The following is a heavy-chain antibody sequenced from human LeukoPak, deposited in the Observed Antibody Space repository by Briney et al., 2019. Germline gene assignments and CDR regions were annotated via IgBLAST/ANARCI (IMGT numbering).Heavy chain of an antibody. Sequence: ASVKVSCKASGYTFTGYYMHWVRQAPGQGLEWMGWINPNSGGTNYAQKFQGRVTMTRDTSISTAYMELSRLRSDDTAVYYCARDGIYYDFWSGYPRGYYMDVWGKGTTVPVSS. CDR2: INPNSGGT. D-gene: IGHD3-3*01. CDR3: ARDGIYYDFWSGYPRGYYMDV. J-gene: IGHJ6*03. V-gene: IGHV1-2*02. CDR1: GYTFTGYY.